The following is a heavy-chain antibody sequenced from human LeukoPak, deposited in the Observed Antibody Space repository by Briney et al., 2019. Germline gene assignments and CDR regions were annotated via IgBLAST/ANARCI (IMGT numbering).Heavy chain of an antibody. D-gene: IGHD3-22*01. CDR3: AKSRSGYYQLAFDI. CDR2: IRYDGSNK. CDR1: GFTFSSYG. Sequence: GGSLRLFCAASGFTFSSYGMHWVRQAPGKGLEWVAFIRYDGSNKYYADSVKGRFTISRDNSKNTPYLQMNSLRAEDTAVYYCAKSRSGYYQLAFDIWGQGTMVTASS. J-gene: IGHJ3*02. V-gene: IGHV3-30*02.